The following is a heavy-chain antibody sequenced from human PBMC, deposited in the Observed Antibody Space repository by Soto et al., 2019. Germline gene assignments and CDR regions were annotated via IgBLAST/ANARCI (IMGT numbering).Heavy chain of an antibody. Sequence: GGSLRLSCAASGFTFSDYGMSWVRQAPGKGLEWVSYINSGSSLIYYADSVRGRFTISRDNAKNLLYLQMDSLRAEDTAVYYCARTIVGATVRFDYWGQGTQVTVSS. D-gene: IGHD1-26*01. V-gene: IGHV3-48*01. CDR3: ARTIVGATVRFDY. CDR2: INSGSSLI. J-gene: IGHJ4*02. CDR1: GFTFSDYG.